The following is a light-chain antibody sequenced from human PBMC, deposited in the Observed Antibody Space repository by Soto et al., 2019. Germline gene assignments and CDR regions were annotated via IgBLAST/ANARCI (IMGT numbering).Light chain of an antibody. J-gene: IGLJ2*01. V-gene: IGLV2-11*01. CDR2: DVG. CDR1: SSDIGGYNF. Sequence: QSALTQPRSVSGSPGQSVTISCTGTSSDIGGYNFVSWYQQHPGKAPKVMIYDVGKRPSGVPDRFSGSKSGSTASLTISGLQADDEGDYYCCSYAGSYTLVFGGGTKVTVL. CDR3: CSYAGSYTLV.